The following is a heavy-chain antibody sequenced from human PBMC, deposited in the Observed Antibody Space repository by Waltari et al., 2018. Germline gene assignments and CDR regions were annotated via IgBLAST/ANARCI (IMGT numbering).Heavy chain of an antibody. V-gene: IGHV1-8*02. CDR3: ARGRDVFANFDYNWFDP. Sequence: QVQLVQSGAEVLRPGASVKVSCQASGYTFTNYRLNWVRQAAGQVLEWMEWMNPNSGATAYAHKLQGRMTMTWDTSISTAYMEMSNLRSDDTAVLYCARGRDVFANFDYNWFDPWGQGTLVTVSS. D-gene: IGHD2-21*01. CDR2: MNPNSGAT. CDR1: GYTFTNYR. J-gene: IGHJ5*02.